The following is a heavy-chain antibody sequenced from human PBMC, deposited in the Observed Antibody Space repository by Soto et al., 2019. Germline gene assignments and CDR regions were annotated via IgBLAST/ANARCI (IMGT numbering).Heavy chain of an antibody. D-gene: IGHD3-22*01. CDR3: ASSDDSSGYELQF. J-gene: IGHJ4*02. Sequence: QVQLMQSGAEVKKPGAPVKVSCEAFGYTSLDITWVRQAPGQGLEWMGWISADNGNTNYAQNLQGRVTMTTDTFTSTAYMVLRNLRSDDTAIYYCASSDDSSGYELQFWGQGTLVTVSS. V-gene: IGHV1-18*01. CDR2: ISADNGNT. CDR1: GYTSLD.